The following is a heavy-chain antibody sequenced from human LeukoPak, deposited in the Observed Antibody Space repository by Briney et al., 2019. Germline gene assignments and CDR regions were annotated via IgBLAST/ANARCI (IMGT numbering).Heavy chain of an antibody. J-gene: IGHJ4*02. Sequence: SVKVSCKASGGTFSSYAISWVRQAPGQGLEWMGGIIPIFGTANYAQRFQGRVTITADESTSTAYMELSSLRSEDTAVYYCAREYSSGWSRHFDYWGQGTLVTVSS. CDR3: AREYSSGWSRHFDY. CDR2: IIPIFGTA. D-gene: IGHD6-19*01. V-gene: IGHV1-69*13. CDR1: GGTFSSYA.